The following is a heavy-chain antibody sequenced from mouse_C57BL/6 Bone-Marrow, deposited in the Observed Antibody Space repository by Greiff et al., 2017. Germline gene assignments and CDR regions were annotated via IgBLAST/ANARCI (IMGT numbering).Heavy chain of an antibody. CDR3: ARLRRRVYYYAMDD. CDR1: GYTFTSYW. D-gene: IGHD2-12*01. Sequence: QVQLQQPGAELVQPGASVKLSCKASGYTFTSYWMHWVQQRPGRGLEWIGRIDSNCAGSKYNEKFKSKATLTVDKPSSTAYMQLSSLTSEDSAVYYCARLRRRVYYYAMDDWGQGTSVTVAS. CDR2: IDSNCAGS. J-gene: IGHJ4*01. V-gene: IGHV1-72*01.